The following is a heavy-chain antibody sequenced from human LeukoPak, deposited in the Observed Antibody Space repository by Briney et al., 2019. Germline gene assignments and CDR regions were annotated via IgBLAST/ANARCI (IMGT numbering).Heavy chain of an antibody. CDR3: ARAANSNAFDI. D-gene: IGHD2/OR15-2a*01. J-gene: IGHJ3*02. CDR1: GFTFSSYS. Sequence: GGSLRLSCAASGFTFSSYSMNWVRQAPGKGLEWVSSISSSSSYIYYADSVKGRFTISRDNAKNSLYPQMNSLRAEDTAVYYCARAANSNAFDIWGQGTMVTVSS. CDR2: ISSSSSYI. V-gene: IGHV3-21*01.